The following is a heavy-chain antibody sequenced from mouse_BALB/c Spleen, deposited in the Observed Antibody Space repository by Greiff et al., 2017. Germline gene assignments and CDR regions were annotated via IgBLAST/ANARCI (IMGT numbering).Heavy chain of an antibody. D-gene: IGHD1-1*01. J-gene: IGHJ3*01. V-gene: IGHV1-69*02. CDR1: GYTFTSYW. CDR2: IDPSDSYT. Sequence: QVQLQQPGAELVKPGASVKLSCKASGYTFTSYWMHWVKQRPGQGLEWIGEIDPSDSYTNYNQKFKGKATLAVDKSSSTAYMQLSSLTSEDSAVYYCARRDYYGSSPWFAYWGQGTLVTVSA. CDR3: ARRDYYGSSPWFAY.